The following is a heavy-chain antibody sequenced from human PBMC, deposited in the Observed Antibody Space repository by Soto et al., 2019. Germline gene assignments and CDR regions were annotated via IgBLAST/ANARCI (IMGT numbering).Heavy chain of an antibody. J-gene: IGHJ4*02. Sequence: QVQLQESGPGLVKPSQTLSLTCTVSGGSISSGGYYCIWMRQHPVQGMEWIGYIYYSGSTSYNPSLKSRVTISVDTSKNQFSLKLSSVTVADTAVYYCARWGYSGYSVFWGKGTLVTVSS. V-gene: IGHV4-31*03. CDR3: ARWGYSGYSVF. D-gene: IGHD5-12*01. CDR1: GGSISSGGYY. CDR2: IYYSGST.